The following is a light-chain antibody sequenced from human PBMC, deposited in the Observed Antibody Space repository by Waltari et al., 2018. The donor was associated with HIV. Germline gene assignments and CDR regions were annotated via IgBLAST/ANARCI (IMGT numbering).Light chain of an antibody. CDR3: QQYVSSLWT. J-gene: IGKJ1*01. Sequence: IVLTHSPGALSLSPWERSTHSCRSSQSVSSSYLAWYQQKSGQAPRLLIYGASSRATGIPDRFSGSGSVTDFTLTISRLEPEDFALYYFQQYVSSLWTFGQGTKVEIK. V-gene: IGKV3-20*01. CDR1: QSVSSSY. CDR2: GAS.